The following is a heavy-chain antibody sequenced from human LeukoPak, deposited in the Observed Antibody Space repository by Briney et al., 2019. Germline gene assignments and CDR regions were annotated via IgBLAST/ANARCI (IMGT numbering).Heavy chain of an antibody. Sequence: SETLSLTCTVSGGSISSSSYYWGWIRQPPGKGLEWIGSIYYSGSTYYNPSLKSRVTISVDTSKNQFSLKLSSVTAADTAVYYCARAIAVDTFDYWGQGTLVTVSS. D-gene: IGHD6-19*01. CDR3: ARAIAVDTFDY. J-gene: IGHJ4*02. V-gene: IGHV4-39*07. CDR1: GGSISSSSYY. CDR2: IYYSGST.